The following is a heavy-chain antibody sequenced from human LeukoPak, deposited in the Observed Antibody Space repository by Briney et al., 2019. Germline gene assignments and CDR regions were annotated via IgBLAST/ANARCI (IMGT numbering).Heavy chain of an antibody. CDR2: ISAYNGNT. CDR1: GYTFTSYG. Sequence: GASVKVSCKASGYTFTSYGISWVRQAPGQGLEWMGWISAYNGNTNYVQKLQGRVTMTTDTSTSTAYMELRSLRSDDTAVYYCARDSRWRWERHTYDAFDIWGQGTMVTVSS. J-gene: IGHJ3*02. CDR3: ARDSRWRWERHTYDAFDI. D-gene: IGHD1-26*01. V-gene: IGHV1-18*01.